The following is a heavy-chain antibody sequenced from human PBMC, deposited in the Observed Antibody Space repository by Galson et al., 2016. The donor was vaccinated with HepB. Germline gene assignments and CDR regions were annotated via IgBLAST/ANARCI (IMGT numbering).Heavy chain of an antibody. D-gene: IGHD6-25*01. CDR1: GFTFSGYW. Sequence: SLRLSCAASGFTFSGYWMTWVRQAPGKGLEWVANIKQDGSEKNYVDSVKGRFTISRDNAKNLAYLQMNSLRAEDTAMYYCASAPAATESDYWGQGTLVTVSP. V-gene: IGHV3-7*01. CDR2: IKQDGSEK. CDR3: ASAPAATESDY. J-gene: IGHJ4*02.